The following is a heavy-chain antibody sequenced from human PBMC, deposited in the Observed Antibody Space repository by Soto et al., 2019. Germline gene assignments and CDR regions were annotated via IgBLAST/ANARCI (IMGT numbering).Heavy chain of an antibody. V-gene: IGHV3-30*18. CDR3: AKGPYYGSGTYDF. CDR1: GFTFSTYG. D-gene: IGHD3-10*01. Sequence: QLQLVESGGGVVQPGTSLSLSCAASGFTFSTYGMHWVRQAPGKGLEWVAVISYDGSNKYYADSVKGRFTISRDNSENTLYLQMSSLRAEDTAVYYCAKGPYYGSGTYDFCGQGTLVTVSS. CDR2: ISYDGSNK. J-gene: IGHJ4*02.